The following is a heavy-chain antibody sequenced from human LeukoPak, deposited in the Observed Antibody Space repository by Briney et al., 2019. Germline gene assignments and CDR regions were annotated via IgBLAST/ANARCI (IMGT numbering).Heavy chain of an antibody. CDR1: GFTFISFA. Sequence: TGGSLRLSCAASGFTFISFAMSWVRQTPGKGLEWVAVISWDGSDKYYADLLEGRISISRDNSKKTLYLQMNSLRLEDSGVYYCAREHMGELAFTQEGGPFDLWGQGTLVTVSS. CDR3: AREHMGELAFTQEGGPFDL. D-gene: IGHD3-16*01. CDR2: ISWDGSDK. V-gene: IGHV3-30*03. J-gene: IGHJ3*01.